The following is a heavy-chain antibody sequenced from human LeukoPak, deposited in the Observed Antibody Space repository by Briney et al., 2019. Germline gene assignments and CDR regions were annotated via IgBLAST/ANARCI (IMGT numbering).Heavy chain of an antibody. Sequence: LGGSLRLSCAASGFTFDDYAMHWVRQAPGKGLEWVSGISWISGSLGYADSAKGGFTISRDNTKNSLYLQMNSLRAEDTALYYCAKGDLSSSWGPDFDYWGQGTLVTVSS. V-gene: IGHV3-9*01. CDR1: GFTFDDYA. D-gene: IGHD6-13*01. J-gene: IGHJ4*02. CDR2: ISWISGSL. CDR3: AKGDLSSSWGPDFDY.